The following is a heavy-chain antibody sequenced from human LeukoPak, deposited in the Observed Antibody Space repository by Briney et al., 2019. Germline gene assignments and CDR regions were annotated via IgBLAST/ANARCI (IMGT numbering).Heavy chain of an antibody. J-gene: IGHJ4*02. V-gene: IGHV1-69*11. D-gene: IGHD2-2*02. CDR3: ASLLRAAAKPYYFDY. CDR2: ITPSLGTT. CDR1: GYTFTSYG. Sequence: ASVKVSCKASGYTFTSYGISWVRQAPGQGLEWMGRITPSLGTTNYAQNFQGRVTITADESTSTAYMELSSLRSEDTAVYYCASLLRAAAKPYYFDYWGQGTLVTVSS.